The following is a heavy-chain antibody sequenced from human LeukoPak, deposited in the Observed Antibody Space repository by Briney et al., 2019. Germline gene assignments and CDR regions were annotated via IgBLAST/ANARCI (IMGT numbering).Heavy chain of an antibody. CDR2: INPNSGGT. J-gene: IGHJ5*02. Sequence: EASVKVSCKASGYTFTGYYMHWVRQAPGQGLEWMGWINPNSGGTNYAQKFQGRVTMTRDTSISTAYMELSRLRSDDTAVYYCARAVSPLNGFDPWGQGTLVTVSS. V-gene: IGHV1-2*02. D-gene: IGHD2/OR15-2a*01. CDR1: GYTFTGYY. CDR3: ARAVSPLNGFDP.